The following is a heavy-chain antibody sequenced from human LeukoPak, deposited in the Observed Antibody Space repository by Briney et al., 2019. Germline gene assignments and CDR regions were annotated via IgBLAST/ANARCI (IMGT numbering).Heavy chain of an antibody. CDR2: ISSSSSYI. V-gene: IGHV3-21*01. CDR3: ARDGLIVATRRVDAFDI. CDR1: GFTFSSYS. J-gene: IGHJ3*02. D-gene: IGHD5-12*01. Sequence: PGGSLRLSCAASGFTFSSYSMNWVRQAPGKGLEWVSSISSSSSYIYYADSVKGRFTISRDNAKNPLYLQMNSLRAEDTAVYYCARDGLIVATRRVDAFDIWGQGTMVTVSS.